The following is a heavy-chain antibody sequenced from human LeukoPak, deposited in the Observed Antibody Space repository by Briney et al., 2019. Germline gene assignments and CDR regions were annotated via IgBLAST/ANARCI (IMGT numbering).Heavy chain of an antibody. J-gene: IGHJ6*03. CDR2: SIPIFGTA. CDR3: ARELSSPYSSSLGSGYYYYMDV. D-gene: IGHD6-6*01. V-gene: IGHV1-69*05. Sequence: SVKVSCKASGGTFSSYAISGVRQAPGQGREWRGGSIPIFGTANYAQKFQGRVTITTDESTSTAYMEMSSLRSEDTAVYHCARELSSPYSSSLGSGYYYYMDVWGKGTTVTVSS. CDR1: GGTFSSYA.